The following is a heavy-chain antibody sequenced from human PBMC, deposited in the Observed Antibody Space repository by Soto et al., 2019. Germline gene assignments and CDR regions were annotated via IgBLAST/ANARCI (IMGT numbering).Heavy chain of an antibody. V-gene: IGHV4-59*01. CDR2: IYYSGST. CDR3: ARAGYSYGYAWFDP. Sequence: QVQLQESGPGLVKPSETLSLTCTVSGGSISSYYWSWIRQPPGKGLEWIGYIYYSGSTNYNPSLMSRVTRSVDTSKNLFSLKLSSVTAAATAVDYGARAGYSYGYAWFDPWGQGTLVTVSS. CDR1: GGSISSYY. D-gene: IGHD5-18*01. J-gene: IGHJ5*02.